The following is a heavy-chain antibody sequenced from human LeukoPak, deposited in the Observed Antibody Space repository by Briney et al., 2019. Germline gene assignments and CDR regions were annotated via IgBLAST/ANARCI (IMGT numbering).Heavy chain of an antibody. D-gene: IGHD2-15*01. CDR3: AREDGYCSGGNCYSYFVS. CDR2: IRKRGIET. V-gene: IGHV3-7*01. CDR1: GFSFNKNW. J-gene: IGHJ4*02. Sequence: GGSLRLSCAASGFSFNKNWMSWVRQAPGKGLEWVAFIRKRGIETNYVDSVKGRFTITRDNARNSLFLQMNSLRAEDTAVYYCAREDGYCSGGNCYSYFVSWGQGTLVTVSS.